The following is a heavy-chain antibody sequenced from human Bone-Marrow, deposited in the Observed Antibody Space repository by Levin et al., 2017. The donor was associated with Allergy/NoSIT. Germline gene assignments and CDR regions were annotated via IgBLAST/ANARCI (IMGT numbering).Heavy chain of an antibody. Sequence: SQTLSLTCIVSGGSINRSSYYWTWIRQSPGKGLEWIGSIYHSGSAYYNPSLRSRVTISVDTSHNQFSLNLNSVTATDTAMYFCAKQQSHPTPWFDPWGRGILVTVSS. D-gene: IGHD4-11*01. CDR3: AKQQSHPTPWFDP. CDR1: GGSINRSSYY. J-gene: IGHJ5*02. CDR2: IYHSGSA. V-gene: IGHV4-39*01.